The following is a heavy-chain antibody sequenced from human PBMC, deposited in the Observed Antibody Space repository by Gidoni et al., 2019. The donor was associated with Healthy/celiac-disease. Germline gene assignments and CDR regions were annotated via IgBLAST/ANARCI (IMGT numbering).Heavy chain of an antibody. CDR3: TRGRDYYDSSGYYYNYYYGMDV. CDR1: GFTFGDYA. J-gene: IGHJ6*02. D-gene: IGHD3-22*01. CDR2: IRSKAYGGTT. Sequence: EVQLVESGGGLVKPGRSLRLSCTASGFTFGDYAMSWFRQAPGKGLEWVGFIRSKAYGGTTEYAASVKGRFTISRDDSKSIAYLQMNSLKTEDTAVYYCTRGRDYYDSSGYYYNYYYGMDVWGQGTTVTVSS. V-gene: IGHV3-49*05.